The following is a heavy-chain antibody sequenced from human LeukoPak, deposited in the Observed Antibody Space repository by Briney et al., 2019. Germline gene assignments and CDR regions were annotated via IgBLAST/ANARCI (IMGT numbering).Heavy chain of an antibody. J-gene: IGHJ6*03. CDR1: GFTFSTYW. CDR2: IEQDGSEK. Sequence: AGGSLRLSCAASGFTFSTYWMSWVRQAPGKGLEWVANIEQDGSEKYYVDSVKGRFTISRDNAKNSLYLQMNSLRAEDTAVYYCATEIHGQGYHYGLSYYYYMDVWGKGTTVTVSS. CDR3: ATEIHGQGYHYGLSYYYYMDV. V-gene: IGHV3-7*01. D-gene: IGHD5-12*01.